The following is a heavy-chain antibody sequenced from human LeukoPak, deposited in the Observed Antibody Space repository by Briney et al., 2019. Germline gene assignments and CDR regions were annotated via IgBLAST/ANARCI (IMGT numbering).Heavy chain of an antibody. D-gene: IGHD2-2*01. V-gene: IGHV1-2*02. CDR2: IDPDNGGT. CDR1: GYTITDYY. J-gene: IGHJ5*02. CDR3: TREARVGNWFDP. Sequence: ASVKVSCRASGYTITDYYIHWVRQAPGQGLEWMGWIDPDNGGTNYAQKFQGRVTMTRDTSIRTVYMDLSRLRPDDTAVFYCTREARVGNWFDPWGQGTQVTVSS.